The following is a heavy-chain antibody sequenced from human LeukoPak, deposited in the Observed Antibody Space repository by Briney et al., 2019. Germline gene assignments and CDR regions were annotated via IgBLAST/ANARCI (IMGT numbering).Heavy chain of an antibody. J-gene: IGHJ3*02. CDR2: IIPIFGTA. CDR3: ARRATHDAFDI. CDR1: GGTFISYA. V-gene: IGHV1-69*13. D-gene: IGHD1-26*01. Sequence: ASVKVSCKASGGTFISYAISWVRQAPGQGGEWMGGIIPIFGTANYAQKLQGRVTITADESTSTAYMELSSLRSEDTAVYYCARRATHDAFDIWGQGTMVTVSS.